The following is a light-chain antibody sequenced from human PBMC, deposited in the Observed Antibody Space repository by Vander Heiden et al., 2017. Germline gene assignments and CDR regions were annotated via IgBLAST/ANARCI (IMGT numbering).Light chain of an antibody. J-gene: IGKJ1*01. CDR3: QQYNSYSWT. CDR1: QSVSSW. V-gene: IGKV1-5*03. CDR2: KAS. Sequence: DTQTTQSPSTLSASVGDTVTTTCRASQSVSSWLGWYQQKPGKAPKVLIYKASTLGGGVPSRFSGSGSGTEFTLTISSLQPDDFAAYYCQQYNSYSWTFGQGTRVEVK.